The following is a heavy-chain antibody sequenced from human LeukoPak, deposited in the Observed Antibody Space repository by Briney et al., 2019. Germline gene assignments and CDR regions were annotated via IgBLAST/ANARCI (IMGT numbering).Heavy chain of an antibody. CDR3: ARSKSGYRAGFDY. D-gene: IGHD3-3*01. V-gene: IGHV4-59*01. CDR2: IYYSGST. Sequence: SETLSLTCTVSGGSISSYYWSWIRQPPGKGLEWIGYIYYSGSTNSNPSLKGRVTISVDTSKNQFSLKLSSVTAAETAVYYCARSKSGYRAGFDYWGQGTLVTVSS. J-gene: IGHJ4*02. CDR1: GGSISSYY.